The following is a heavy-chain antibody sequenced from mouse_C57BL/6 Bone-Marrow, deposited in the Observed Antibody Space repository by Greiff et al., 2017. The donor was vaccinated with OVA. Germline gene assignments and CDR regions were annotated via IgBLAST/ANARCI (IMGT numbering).Heavy chain of an antibody. D-gene: IGHD1-1*01. CDR2: ISSGGSYT. V-gene: IGHV5-6*01. J-gene: IGHJ2*01. Sequence: EVHLVESGGDLVKPGGSLPLSCSASGFTFSSYGMSWVRQTPDKRLEWVATISSGGSYTYYPDSVKGRFTISRDNAKNTLYLQMSSLKSEDTAMYYCARHYYYGSPYFDYWGQGTTLTVSS. CDR1: GFTFSSYG. CDR3: ARHYYYGSPYFDY.